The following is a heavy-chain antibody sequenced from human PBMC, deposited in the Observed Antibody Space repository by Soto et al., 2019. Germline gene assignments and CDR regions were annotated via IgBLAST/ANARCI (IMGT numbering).Heavy chain of an antibody. V-gene: IGHV4-39*01. Sequence: SDTLSLTCTVSGDSIRSSYYFWGWIRQPPGKGLEWIGTIFYSGSTYYNPSLKSRVTISVDTSKNQFSLRLISVTAADTALYYCARRYGWLYFDYWGQG. CDR2: IFYSGST. J-gene: IGHJ4*02. CDR1: GDSIRSSYYF. CDR3: ARRYGWLYFDY. D-gene: IGHD6-19*01.